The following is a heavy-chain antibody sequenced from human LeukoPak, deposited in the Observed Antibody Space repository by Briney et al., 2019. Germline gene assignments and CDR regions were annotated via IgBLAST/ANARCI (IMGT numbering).Heavy chain of an antibody. V-gene: IGHV4-4*02. CDR3: ARRLIAVAGTIAY. CDR2: IYHSGST. D-gene: IGHD6-19*01. CDR1: GGSISSSNW. Sequence: PSETLSLTCAVSGGSISSSNWWSWVRQPPGKGLEWIGEIYHSGSTNYNPSLKSRVTISVDKSKNQFSLKLSSVTAAHTAVYYCARRLIAVAGTIAYWGQGTLVTVSS. J-gene: IGHJ4*02.